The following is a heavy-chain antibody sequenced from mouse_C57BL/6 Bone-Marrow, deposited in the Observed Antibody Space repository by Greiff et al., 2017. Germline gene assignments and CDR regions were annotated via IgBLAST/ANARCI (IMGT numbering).Heavy chain of an antibody. D-gene: IGHD4-1*02. CDR2: ICPTSGRT. CDR3: ARSVQRGRCFDY. V-gene: IGHV1-55*01. J-gene: IGHJ2*01. CDR1: GYTFTSYW. Sequence: QVQLQQPGAELVKPGASVKMSCKASGYTFTSYWITWVKQRPGKGLEWIGDICPTSGRTNYNEKFKSKAILTVDTSSNTAYMQLSSLTSEDSAVFYCARSVQRGRCFDYWGQGTTLTVSS.